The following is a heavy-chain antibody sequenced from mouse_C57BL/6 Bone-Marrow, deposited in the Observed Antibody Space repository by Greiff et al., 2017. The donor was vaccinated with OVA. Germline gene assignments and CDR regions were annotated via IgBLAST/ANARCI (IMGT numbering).Heavy chain of an antibody. V-gene: IGHV3-6*01. CDR1: GYSITSGYY. Sequence: EVQLVESGPGLVKPSQSLSLTCSVTGYSITSGYYWNWIRQFPGNKLEWMGYISYDGSNNYNPSLKNRISITRDTSKNQFFLKLNSVTTEDTATYYCARRVLLFDYWGQGTTLTVSS. J-gene: IGHJ2*01. CDR3: ARRVLLFDY. CDR2: ISYDGSN.